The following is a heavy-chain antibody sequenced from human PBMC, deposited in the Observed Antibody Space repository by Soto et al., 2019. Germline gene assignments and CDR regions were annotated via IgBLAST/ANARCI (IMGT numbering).Heavy chain of an antibody. Sequence: GSLRLSCAASGFTFSSYWMSWVRQAPGKGLEWVANIKQDGSEKYYVDSVKGRFTISRDNAKNSLYLQMNSLRAEDTAVYYCAGFNWGKRMFDPWGQGTLVTVSS. CDR2: IKQDGSEK. CDR3: AGFNWGKRMFDP. J-gene: IGHJ5*02. CDR1: GFTFSSYW. D-gene: IGHD7-27*01. V-gene: IGHV3-7*03.